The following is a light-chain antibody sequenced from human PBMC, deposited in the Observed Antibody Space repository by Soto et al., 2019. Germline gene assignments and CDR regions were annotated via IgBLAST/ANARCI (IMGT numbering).Light chain of an antibody. CDR2: DVS. CDR1: SSDVGSYNY. V-gene: IGLV2-14*01. J-gene: IGLJ2*01. Sequence: QPASVSGSPGQSITISCTGTSSDVGSYNYVSWYQQHPGKAPKLMVYDVSNRPSGVSNRFSGSKSGNTASLTISGLQAEDESDYYCSSYTSNTTLVVFGGGTKLTVL. CDR3: SSYTSNTTLVV.